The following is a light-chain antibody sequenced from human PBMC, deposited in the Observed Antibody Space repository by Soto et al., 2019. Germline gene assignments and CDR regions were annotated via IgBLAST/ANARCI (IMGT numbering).Light chain of an antibody. CDR3: CSYSSSDSYV. J-gene: IGLJ1*01. Sequence: QSVLTQPASVSGSPGQSITVSCTGTSSDVGRYNFVSWFQQHPDKVPKLIIYDVVNRPSGVSSRFSGSKSANVASLTISGLQADDDADYYCCSYSSSDSYVFGTGTKVTVL. CDR2: DVV. V-gene: IGLV2-14*03. CDR1: SSDVGRYNF.